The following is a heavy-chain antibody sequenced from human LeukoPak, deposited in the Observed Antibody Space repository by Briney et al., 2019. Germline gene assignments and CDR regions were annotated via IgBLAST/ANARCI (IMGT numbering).Heavy chain of an antibody. Sequence: KPGGSLRLSCAASGFTFSSYSMNWVRQAPGKGLEWVSSISSSGSSMFYADSVKGRFTISRDNAKNSLYLQMNSLRAEDTALHYCARDYLVVPAAMWWFDPRGQGTLVTVSS. CDR3: ARDYLVVPAAMWWFDP. CDR2: ISSSGSSM. V-gene: IGHV3-21*01. CDR1: GFTFSSYS. D-gene: IGHD2-2*01. J-gene: IGHJ5*02.